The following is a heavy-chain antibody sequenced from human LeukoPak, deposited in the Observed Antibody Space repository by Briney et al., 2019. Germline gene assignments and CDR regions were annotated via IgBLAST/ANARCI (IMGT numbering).Heavy chain of an antibody. CDR1: GFTFSSYA. J-gene: IGHJ3*02. CDR2: ISGSGGST. D-gene: IGHD5-18*01. V-gene: IGHV3-23*01. CDR3: AQDFWSPAMGPPYAFDI. Sequence: GGSLRLSGAASGFTFSSYAMSWVRQAPGKGREGVSAISGSGGSTYYADSVKGRFTISRDNAKNTLDLQMNSLRAEDTAVYYCAQDFWSPAMGPPYAFDIWGQGTMVTVSS.